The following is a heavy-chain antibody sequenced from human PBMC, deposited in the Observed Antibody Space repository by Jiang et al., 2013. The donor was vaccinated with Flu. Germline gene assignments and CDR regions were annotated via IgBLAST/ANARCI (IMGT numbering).Heavy chain of an antibody. Sequence: QLVESGGGLVQPGGSLRLSCAASGFTFSSYAMSWVRQAPGKGLEWVSTISGTGGSTYYADSVNGRFTISRDNSKNTLYLQMNSLRAEDTAVYYCAKGGLRFLEWLLFDYWGQGTLVTVSS. CDR2: ISGTGGST. CDR3: AKGGLRFLEWLLFDY. J-gene: IGHJ4*02. D-gene: IGHD3-3*01. CDR1: GFTFSSYA. V-gene: IGHV3-23*04.